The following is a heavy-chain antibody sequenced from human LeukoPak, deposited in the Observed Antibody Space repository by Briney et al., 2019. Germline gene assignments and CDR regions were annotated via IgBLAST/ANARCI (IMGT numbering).Heavy chain of an antibody. Sequence: GGSLKLSCVTSGFTFSTDGIHWVRQAPGKGPEWVANINFDGSSRYYADSVRGRFTVSRDNSKNTLFLHMKGLRAEDTAVYYCAKDVKTRYGSGSYYFDYWGQGTLVTVSS. D-gene: IGHD3-10*01. CDR3: AKDVKTRYGSGSYYFDY. V-gene: IGHV3-30*02. CDR1: GFTFSTDG. J-gene: IGHJ4*02. CDR2: INFDGSSR.